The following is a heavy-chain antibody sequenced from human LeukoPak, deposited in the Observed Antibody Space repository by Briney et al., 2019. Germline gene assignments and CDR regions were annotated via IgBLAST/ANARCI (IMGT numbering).Heavy chain of an antibody. Sequence: GGSLRLSCTASGFTFGDYAMNWFRQAPGKGLEWVGFIRSKAYGGTTEYAASVKGRFTISRDDSKSIAYLQMNSLKTEDTAVYYCTRDKSRDGYNPVSYWGQGTLVTVSS. CDR2: IRSKAYGGTT. CDR1: GFTFGDYA. D-gene: IGHD5-24*01. CDR3: TRDKSRDGYNPVSY. J-gene: IGHJ4*02. V-gene: IGHV3-49*03.